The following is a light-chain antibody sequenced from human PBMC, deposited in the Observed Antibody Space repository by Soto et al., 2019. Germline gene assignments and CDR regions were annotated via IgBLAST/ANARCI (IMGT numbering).Light chain of an antibody. CDR1: QSVGSD. CDR3: QQYGSSPRT. CDR2: DIF. V-gene: IGKV3-20*01. Sequence: EIVLTQSPGTLSLSPGERATLSCRASQSVGSDLAWYQQKPGQAPRLVIYDIFTRATGVQTRISGSGSGTDFTLTISRLEPEDFAVYYCQQYGSSPRTFGQGTKVDIK. J-gene: IGKJ1*01.